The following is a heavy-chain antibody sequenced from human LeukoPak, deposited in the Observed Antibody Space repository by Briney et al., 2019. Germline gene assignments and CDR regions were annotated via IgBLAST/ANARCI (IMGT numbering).Heavy chain of an antibody. Sequence: GGSLRLSCAASGFTFSSYGMHWVRQAPGKGLEWVAFIHYDRSNKYYADSVKGRFTISRDNAKNSLYLQMNSLRAEDTAVYYCAELGITMIGGVWGKGTTVTISS. D-gene: IGHD3-10*02. CDR3: AELGITMIGGV. J-gene: IGHJ6*04. CDR1: GFTFSSYG. CDR2: IHYDRSNK. V-gene: IGHV3-30*02.